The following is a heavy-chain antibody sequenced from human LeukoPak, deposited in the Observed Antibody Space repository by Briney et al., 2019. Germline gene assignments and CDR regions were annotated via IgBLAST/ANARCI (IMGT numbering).Heavy chain of an antibody. V-gene: IGHV4-59*08. D-gene: IGHD4-17*01. J-gene: IGHJ3*02. CDR2: IYYSGRT. Sequence: SETLSLTCAVSGGSINSYYWSWIRQPPGKGLEWIGYIYYSGRTNYNPSLKSRVTISVATSKDQFSLKLSSVTAADTAVCYCAGHGYGDLDDAFDIWGQGTMVTVSS. CDR3: AGHGYGDLDDAFDI. CDR1: GGSINSYY.